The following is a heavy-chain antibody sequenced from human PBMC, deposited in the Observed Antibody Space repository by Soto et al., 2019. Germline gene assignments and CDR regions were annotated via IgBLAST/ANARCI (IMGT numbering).Heavy chain of an antibody. Sequence: QVQLVQSGAEVKKPGASVKVSCKASGYTFTNYYMHWVRQAPGQGLEWMGIISPSGGATYAQDFQVIVTLTRDASTSPANMELTGLTSKDAAVYFCARDGSSDWLTWLDPWGQGTLVTVSS. CDR1: GYTFTNYY. CDR2: ISPSGGA. CDR3: ARDGSSDWLTWLDP. J-gene: IGHJ5*02. D-gene: IGHD6-19*01. V-gene: IGHV1-46*01.